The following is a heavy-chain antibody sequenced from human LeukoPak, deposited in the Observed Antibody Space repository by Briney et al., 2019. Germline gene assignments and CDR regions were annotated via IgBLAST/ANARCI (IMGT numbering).Heavy chain of an antibody. CDR2: ISSSSSTI. CDR1: GLTFSIYS. Sequence: PGGSLRLSCAASGLTFSIYSMNWVRQAPGKGLEWVSYISSSSSTIYYADSVKGRFTISRDNAKNSLYLQMNSLRAEDTAVYYCARDPMVRGAIVVTCLDCWGQGTLVTVSS. V-gene: IGHV3-48*01. J-gene: IGHJ4*02. CDR3: ARDPMVRGAIVVTCLDC. D-gene: IGHD3-10*01.